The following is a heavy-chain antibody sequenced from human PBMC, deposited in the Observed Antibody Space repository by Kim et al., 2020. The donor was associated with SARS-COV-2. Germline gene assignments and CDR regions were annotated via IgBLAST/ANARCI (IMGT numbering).Heavy chain of an antibody. V-gene: IGHV4-34*01. D-gene: IGHD4-4*01. CDR3: ARKFTTVTTHRYYYGMDV. Sequence: KSRVTISVDTSKNQFSLKLSSVTAADTAVYYCARKFTTVTTHRYYYGMDVWGQGTTVTVSS. J-gene: IGHJ6*02.